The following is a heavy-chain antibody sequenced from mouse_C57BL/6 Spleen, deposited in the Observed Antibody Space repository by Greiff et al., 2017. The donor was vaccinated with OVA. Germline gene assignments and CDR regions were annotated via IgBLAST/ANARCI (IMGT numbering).Heavy chain of an antibody. CDR2: INPNNGGT. D-gene: IGHD2-2*01. Sequence: EVQLQQSGPELVKPGASVKISCKASGYTFTDYYMNWVKQSHGKSLEWIGDINPNNGGTSYNQKFKGKATLTVDKSSSTAYMELRSLTSEDSAVYYCARMEGYYWYVDVWGTGTTVTVSS. V-gene: IGHV1-26*01. CDR3: ARMEGYYWYVDV. CDR1: GYTFTDYY. J-gene: IGHJ1*03.